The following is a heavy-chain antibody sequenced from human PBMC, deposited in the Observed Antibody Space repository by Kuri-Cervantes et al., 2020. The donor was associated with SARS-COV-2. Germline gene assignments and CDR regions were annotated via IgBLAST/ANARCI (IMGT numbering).Heavy chain of an antibody. Sequence: GESLKISFAASGFTFSSYAMHWVRQAPGKGLEWVAFIRYDGSNKNYADSVKGRFTISRDNSKNTLYLQMNSLRAEDTAVYYCAKDPRWLSSIRGVYWGQGTLVTVSS. CDR3: AKDPRWLSSIRGVY. V-gene: IGHV3-30*02. D-gene: IGHD3-22*01. CDR2: IRYDGSNK. J-gene: IGHJ4*02. CDR1: GFTFSSYA.